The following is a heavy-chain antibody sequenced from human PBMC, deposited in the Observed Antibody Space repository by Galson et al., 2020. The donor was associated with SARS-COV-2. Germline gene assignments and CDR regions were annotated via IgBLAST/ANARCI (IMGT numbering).Heavy chain of an antibody. V-gene: IGHV4-38-2*02. CDR3: ARHGTKSRLPESTAMGLTDVLCGMGF. J-gene: IGHJ6*02. D-gene: IGHD3-16*01. CDR2: VHHSGAA. CDR1: RYSIGRGYF. Sequence: SETLSLTCTVSRYSIGRGYFWGWIRQAPGKGLEWIGCVHHSGAAYYNPSLTGRVTISLDTSNNVFPLSLGHVTATDTAVYFCARHGTKSRLPESTAMGLTDVLCGMGFWGRGTTVIVSS.